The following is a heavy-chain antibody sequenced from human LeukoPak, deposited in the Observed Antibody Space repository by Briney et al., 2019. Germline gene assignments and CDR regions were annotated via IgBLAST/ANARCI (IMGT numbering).Heavy chain of an antibody. V-gene: IGHV3-15*01. CDR1: GFTFSNAW. D-gene: IGHD3-3*01. CDR2: IKSKTDGGTT. Sequence: GGSLRLSCAASGFTFSNAWMSWVRQAPGKGLEWVGRIKSKTDGGTTDYAAPVKGRFTISRDDSKNTLYLQMNSLKTEDTAVYYCTTGNYDFWSGYFPLAFDYWGQGTLVTVSS. CDR3: TTGNYDFWSGYFPLAFDY. J-gene: IGHJ4*02.